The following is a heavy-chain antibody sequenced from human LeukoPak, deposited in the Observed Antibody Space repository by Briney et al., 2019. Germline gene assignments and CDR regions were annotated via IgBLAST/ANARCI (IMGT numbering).Heavy chain of an antibody. D-gene: IGHD1-26*01. J-gene: IGHJ3*02. CDR3: ARPGVGATGGAFDI. CDR2: INHSGST. V-gene: IGHV4-34*01. Sequence: SETLSLTCAVYGGSFSGYYWSWIRQPPGKGLEWIGEINHSGSTNYNPSLKSRVTISVDTSKNQFSLKLSSVTAADTAVYYCARPGVGATGGAFDIWGQGTMVTVSS. CDR1: GGSFSGYY.